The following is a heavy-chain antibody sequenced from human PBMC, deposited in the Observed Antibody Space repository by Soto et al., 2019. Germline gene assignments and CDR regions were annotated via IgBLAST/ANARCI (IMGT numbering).Heavy chain of an antibody. CDR1: GFTFDDYA. Sequence: EVQLVESGGGLVQPGRSLRLSCAGSGFTFDDYAMHWVRQAPGRGLEWVSGIGWNSGTIDYADSVKGRFTISRDNAKNALYLQMNSVRTEDTALYYCARIVYSSSSGFGYWGQGPLVTVSS. CDR2: IGWNSGTI. CDR3: ARIVYSSSSGFGY. J-gene: IGHJ4*02. D-gene: IGHD6-6*01. V-gene: IGHV3-9*01.